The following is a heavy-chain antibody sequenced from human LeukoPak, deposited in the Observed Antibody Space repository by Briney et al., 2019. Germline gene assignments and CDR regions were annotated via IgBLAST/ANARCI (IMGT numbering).Heavy chain of an antibody. CDR2: ISGSGSTI. J-gene: IGHJ4*02. CDR3: ARGKIFGVVIH. Sequence: GGSLRLSCAASGFTFSSYSMNWVRQASGKGREGISYISGSGSTIYYADSVKGRFTIPRDNAKNSLYLQMNSLRAEDTAVYYCARGKIFGVVIHWGQGPLVTVSS. V-gene: IGHV3-48*04. CDR1: GFTFSSYS. D-gene: IGHD3-3*01.